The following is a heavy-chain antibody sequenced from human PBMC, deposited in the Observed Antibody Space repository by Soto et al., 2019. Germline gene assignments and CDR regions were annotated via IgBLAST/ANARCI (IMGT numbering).Heavy chain of an antibody. D-gene: IGHD3-10*01. J-gene: IGHJ4*02. CDR2: IIPIFGTA. V-gene: IGHV1-69*01. CDR3: ARGNYYGSGSYYIRRGYFDY. CDR1: GGTFSSYA. Sequence: QVQLVQSGAEVKKPGSSVKVSCKASGGTFSSYAISWVRQAPGQGLEWMGGIIPIFGTANYAQKFQGRVTITADESMSTAYMELSSLRSEDTAVYYCARGNYYGSGSYYIRRGYFDYWGQGTLVTVSS.